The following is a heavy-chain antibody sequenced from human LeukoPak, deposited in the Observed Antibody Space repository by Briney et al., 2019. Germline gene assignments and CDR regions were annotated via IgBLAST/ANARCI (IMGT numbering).Heavy chain of an antibody. CDR3: AKSGGITGTILRYYFDY. CDR2: ISGSGGST. Sequence: GGSLRLSCAASGFTFSSYAMSWVRQAPGKGLEWVSAISGSGGSTYYADSVKGRFTISRDNSKNTLYLQMNSLRAEDTAVYYCAKSGGITGTILRYYFDYWGQGTLVTVPS. V-gene: IGHV3-23*01. D-gene: IGHD1-20*01. CDR1: GFTFSSYA. J-gene: IGHJ4*02.